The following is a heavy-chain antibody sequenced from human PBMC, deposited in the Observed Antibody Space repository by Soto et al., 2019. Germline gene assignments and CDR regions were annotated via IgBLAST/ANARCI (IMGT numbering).Heavy chain of an antibody. CDR3: AGARRDYGDYDY. CDR2: IYYSGST. V-gene: IGHV4-39*01. D-gene: IGHD4-17*01. J-gene: IGHJ4*02. CDR1: GGSISSSSYY. Sequence: SETLSLTCTVSGGSISSSSYYWGWIRQPPGKGLEWIGSIYYSGSTYYNPSLKSRVTISVDTSKNQFSLKLSSVTAADTAVYYCAGARRDYGDYDYWGQGTLVTVSS.